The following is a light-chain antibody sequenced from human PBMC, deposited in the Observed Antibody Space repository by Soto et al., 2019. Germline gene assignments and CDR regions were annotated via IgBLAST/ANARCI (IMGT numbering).Light chain of an antibody. V-gene: IGKV3-20*01. CDR1: QSVLSNY. CDR2: GTS. J-gene: IGKJ2*01. CDR3: QQYGISPPGYT. Sequence: EIVLTQSPDTLSLSPGERATLSCRASQSVLSNYLAWYHQTPGQAPRLLIYGTSRRVTGIPDRFSGSGSGTEFTLTISNLEPEDFAMYYCQQYGISPPGYTFAQGTKLEI.